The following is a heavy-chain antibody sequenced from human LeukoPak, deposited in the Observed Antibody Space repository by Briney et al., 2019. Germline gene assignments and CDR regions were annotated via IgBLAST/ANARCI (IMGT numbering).Heavy chain of an antibody. CDR3: AREDYYDSSGPPSH. J-gene: IGHJ4*02. CDR2: IYSGGST. CDR1: GFTVSSNY. Sequence: GGSLRLSCAASGFTVSSNYMNWVRQAPGKGLEWVSVIYSGGSTYYADSVKGRFTISRDNSKNTLYLQMNSLRAEDTAVYYCAREDYYDSSGPPSHWGQGTLVTVSS. D-gene: IGHD3-22*01. V-gene: IGHV3-66*01.